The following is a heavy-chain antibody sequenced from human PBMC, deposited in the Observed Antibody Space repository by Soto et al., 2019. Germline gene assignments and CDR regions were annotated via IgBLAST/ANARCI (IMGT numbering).Heavy chain of an antibody. D-gene: IGHD2-21*02. Sequence: GGSLRLSCTASGFTFGDYAMSWVRQAPGRGLGWVGFIRSKAYGGSTEYDTSVKGRFTISRDDSKSIAYLQMNSLKTEDTAVYYSTRPPYCGANRYEFCQLWVQGTLVTVSS. CDR3: TRPPYCGANRYEFCQL. V-gene: IGHV3-49*04. CDR1: GFTFGDYA. J-gene: IGHJ1*01. CDR2: IRSKAYGGST.